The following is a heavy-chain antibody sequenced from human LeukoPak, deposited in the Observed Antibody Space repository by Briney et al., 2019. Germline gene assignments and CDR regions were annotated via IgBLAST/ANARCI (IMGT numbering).Heavy chain of an antibody. D-gene: IGHD5-18*01. Sequence: SETLSLTCTVSGGSISTSSYYWGWIRQPPGKGLEWIGTIYYTGSTSYNPSLKSRVTISVDTSKNQFSLNLGSATAADTALYYCAGLVDTAMVTDYWGQGTLVTVSS. J-gene: IGHJ4*02. V-gene: IGHV4-39*01. CDR1: GGSISTSSYY. CDR3: AGLVDTAMVTDY. CDR2: IYYTGST.